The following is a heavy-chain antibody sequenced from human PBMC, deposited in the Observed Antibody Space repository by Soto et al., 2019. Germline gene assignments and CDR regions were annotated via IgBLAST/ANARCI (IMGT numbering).Heavy chain of an antibody. J-gene: IGHJ4*02. CDR3: VRGELPFDY. V-gene: IGHV3-21*04. CDR2: ISSTTNYI. Sequence: LRLSCAASGFTFTRYSMNWVRQAPGKGLEWVSSISSTTNYIYYGDSMKGRFTISRDNSKNTLYLQMSSLRAEDTAVYYCVRGELPFDYWGQGTLVTVSS. D-gene: IGHD1-7*01. CDR1: GFTFTRYS.